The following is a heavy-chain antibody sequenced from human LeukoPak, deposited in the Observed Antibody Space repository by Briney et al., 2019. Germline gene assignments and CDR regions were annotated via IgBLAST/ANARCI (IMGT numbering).Heavy chain of an antibody. D-gene: IGHD5-12*01. CDR3: ARDQPPGPPYSGCDVHYYYGMDV. CDR1: GFTFDDYA. V-gene: IGHV3-9*01. Sequence: GGSLRLSCAASGFTFDDYAMHWVRQAPGKGLEWVSGINWNSGTIGYADSVKGRFTISRDNAKNSLYLQMNSLRAEDTAVYYCARDQPPGPPYSGCDVHYYYGMDVWGRGTTVTVSS. J-gene: IGHJ6*02. CDR2: INWNSGTI.